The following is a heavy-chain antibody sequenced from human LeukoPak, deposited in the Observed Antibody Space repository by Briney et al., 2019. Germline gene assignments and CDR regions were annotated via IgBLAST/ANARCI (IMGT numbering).Heavy chain of an antibody. J-gene: IGHJ4*02. Sequence: PGGSLRLSCAASEFTFSSYSMNWVRQAPGKGLEWVSSISSSSSYIYYADSVKGRFTISRDNAKNSLYLQMNSLRAEDTAVYYCARGGSSYWGQSKYYFDYWGQGTLVTVSS. CDR1: EFTFSSYS. V-gene: IGHV3-21*01. CDR2: ISSSSSYI. CDR3: ARGGSSYWGQSKYYFDY. D-gene: IGHD7-27*01.